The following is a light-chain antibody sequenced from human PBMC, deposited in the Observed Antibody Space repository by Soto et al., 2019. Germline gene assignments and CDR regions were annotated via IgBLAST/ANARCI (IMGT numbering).Light chain of an antibody. J-gene: IGLJ2*01. Sequence: QAVVTQPPSTSGTPGQRVTISCSGSSSNIGNNFVFWYQHLPGTAPKLLIYSHNQRPSGVPDRFSGSTSGTSASLAISGLRSEDEADYYCAAWDDSLSGVFFGGGTKLTVL. CDR2: SHN. V-gene: IGLV1-47*02. CDR1: SSNIGNNF. CDR3: AAWDDSLSGVF.